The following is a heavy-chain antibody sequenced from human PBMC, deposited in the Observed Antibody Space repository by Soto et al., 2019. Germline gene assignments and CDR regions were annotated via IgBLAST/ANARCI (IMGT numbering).Heavy chain of an antibody. Sequence: VKVSCKASGYTFTSYDINWVRQATGQGLEWMGWMNPNSGNTGYAQKFQGRVTMTRITSISTAYMELSSLRSEDTAVYYCARVLRQQQLTLGVWGKGTTVTVSS. CDR1: GYTFTSYD. V-gene: IGHV1-8*01. J-gene: IGHJ6*04. CDR3: ARVLRQQQLTLGV. CDR2: MNPNSGNT. D-gene: IGHD6-13*01.